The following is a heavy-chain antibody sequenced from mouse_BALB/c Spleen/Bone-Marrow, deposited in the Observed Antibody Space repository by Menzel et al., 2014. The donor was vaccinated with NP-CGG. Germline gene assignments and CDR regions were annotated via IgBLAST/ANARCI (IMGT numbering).Heavy chain of an antibody. D-gene: IGHD1-2*01. V-gene: IGHV2-9*02. J-gene: IGHJ4*01. CDR2: IWAGGST. CDR1: GFSSTSYG. CDR3: ARGSLLRLRYYAMDY. Sequence: QVQLQQSGPGLVAPSQSLSITCTVSGFSSTSYGVHWVRQPPGKGLEWLGVIWAGGSTNYNSALMSRPSISKDNSKSQVFLKMNSLQTDDTAMYYCARGSLLRLRYYAMDYWGQGTSVTVSS.